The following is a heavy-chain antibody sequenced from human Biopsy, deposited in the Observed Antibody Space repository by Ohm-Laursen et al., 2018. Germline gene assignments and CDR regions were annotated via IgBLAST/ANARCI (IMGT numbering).Heavy chain of an antibody. D-gene: IGHD3-22*01. Sequence: SLRLSCAASGFTFRVYSMNWVRQAPGKGLEWLSYITSSSRTKYYADSVKGRFTISRDNDRNSLYLEMNSLRAGDSAVYYCARVVSDSSGFARRVAGVDLWGQGTLVTVSS. CDR1: GFTFRVYS. CDR2: ITSSSRTK. V-gene: IGHV3-48*01. CDR3: ARVVSDSSGFARRVAGVDL. J-gene: IGHJ5*02.